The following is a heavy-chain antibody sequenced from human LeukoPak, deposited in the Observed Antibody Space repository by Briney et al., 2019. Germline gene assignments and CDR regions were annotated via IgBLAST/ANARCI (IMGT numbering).Heavy chain of an antibody. V-gene: IGHV4-39*01. CDR2: IYYSGST. J-gene: IGHJ6*04. Sequence: VKPSETLSLTCTVSGGSISSSSYYWGWIRQPPGKGLEWIGSIYYSGSTYYNPSLKSRVTISVDTSKNQFSPKLSSVTAADTAVYYCARLEYSSEDVWGKGTTVTVSS. CDR1: GGSISSSSYY. D-gene: IGHD5-18*01. CDR3: ARLEYSSEDV.